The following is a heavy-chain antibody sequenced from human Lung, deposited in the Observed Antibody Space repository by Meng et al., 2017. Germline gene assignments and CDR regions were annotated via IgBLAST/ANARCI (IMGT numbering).Heavy chain of an antibody. Sequence: QGQLQESGPGLVKPSETLSLTCAVYVGSFSGYQWNWIRQSPGKGLEWIGDINHKGRTNYNPSLKSRVTISVDTSKNQFSLKLSSVTAADTAVYYCARDQGGAGGYWGQGTLVTVSS. J-gene: IGHJ4*02. CDR1: VGSFSGYQ. D-gene: IGHD2-15*01. V-gene: IGHV4-34*10. CDR3: ARDQGGAGGY. CDR2: INHKGRT.